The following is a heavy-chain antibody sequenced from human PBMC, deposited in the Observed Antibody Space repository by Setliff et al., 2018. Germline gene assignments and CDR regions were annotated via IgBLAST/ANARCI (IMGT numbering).Heavy chain of an antibody. CDR2: ISAYTSNT. CDR1: GYTFTNYG. V-gene: IGHV1-18*01. D-gene: IGHD2-2*01. J-gene: IGHJ4*02. Sequence: ASVKVSCKASGYTFTNYGISWVRQAPGQGLEWMGWISAYTSNTYSAQKFQGRLTMTTDTSTTTAYVELRSLRSDDTAVYYCSRLVRYCTRTSCQRASGDDYWGQGTLVTVSS. CDR3: SRLVRYCTRTSCQRASGDDY.